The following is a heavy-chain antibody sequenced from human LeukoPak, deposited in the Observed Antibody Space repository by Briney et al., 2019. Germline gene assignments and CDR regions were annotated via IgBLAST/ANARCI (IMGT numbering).Heavy chain of an antibody. CDR3: ARGVGGSYYFDY. CDR1: GYTFTSYD. CDR2: MNPNSGNT. V-gene: IGHV1-8*01. J-gene: IGHJ4*02. D-gene: IGHD1-26*01. Sequence: GSVKVSCKASGYTFTSYDINWVRQATGQGLEWMGWMNPNSGNTGYAQKFQGRVTMTRNTSISTAYIELSSRRSEDTAVYYCARGVGGSYYFDYWGQGTLVTVSS.